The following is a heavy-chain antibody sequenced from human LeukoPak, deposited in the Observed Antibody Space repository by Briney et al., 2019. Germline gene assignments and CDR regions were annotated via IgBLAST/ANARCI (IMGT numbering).Heavy chain of an antibody. J-gene: IGHJ4*02. Sequence: GGSLRLSCAASGFTFSSYDMHWVRQPTGKGLEWVSAIGTAGDTYYPGSVKGRFTISRENAKNSLYLQMNSLRAGDTAVYYCARQGYSYGFDYWGQGTLVTVSS. V-gene: IGHV3-13*01. CDR3: ARQGYSYGFDY. CDR1: GFTFSSYD. CDR2: IGTAGDT. D-gene: IGHD5-18*01.